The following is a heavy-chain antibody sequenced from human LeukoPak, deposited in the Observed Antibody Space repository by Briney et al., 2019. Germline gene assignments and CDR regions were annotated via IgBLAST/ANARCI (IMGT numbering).Heavy chain of an antibody. CDR3: VSYSSP. D-gene: IGHD4-11*01. CDR2: ISSDGSTT. Sequence: GGSLRLSCAASVLTFSSYWMDWVRQAPKKGLVWVPRISSDGSTTIYADSVKGRFTISRDNAQNTLYLQMNSLRAEDTAVYYCVSYSSPWGQGTLVTVSS. CDR1: VLTFSSYW. V-gene: IGHV3-74*01. J-gene: IGHJ5*02.